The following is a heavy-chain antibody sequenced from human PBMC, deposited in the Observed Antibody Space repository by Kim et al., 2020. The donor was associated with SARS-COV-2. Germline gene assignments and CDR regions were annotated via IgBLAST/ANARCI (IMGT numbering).Heavy chain of an antibody. CDR1: AFTFNNFA. Sequence: GGSLRLSCVASAFTFNNFALSWVRQAPGRGLEWVSTVSSSGGSTFYTDSVKGRFAISRDSSKNTLSLQMDSLRAEDTALYYCARLGGDSGDYFDYWGQGT. CDR3: ARLGGDSGDYFDY. J-gene: IGHJ4*02. V-gene: IGHV3-23*01. CDR2: VSSSGGST. D-gene: IGHD3-22*01.